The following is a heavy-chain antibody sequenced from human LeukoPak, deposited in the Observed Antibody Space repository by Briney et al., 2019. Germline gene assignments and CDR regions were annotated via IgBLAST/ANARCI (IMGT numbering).Heavy chain of an antibody. CDR1: GFTFSNFW. Sequence: GGSLRLSCAASGFTFSNFWMTWIRQAPGKGLEWAANIKQDGIKKYYADSVEGRFTVSRDNTKNTMFLQMDSLRVEDTAVYYCARGSSGYYCDHFQTWGQGSLVTVSS. J-gene: IGHJ1*01. V-gene: IGHV3-7*04. CDR3: ARGSSGYYCDHFQT. CDR2: IKQDGIKK. D-gene: IGHD3-22*01.